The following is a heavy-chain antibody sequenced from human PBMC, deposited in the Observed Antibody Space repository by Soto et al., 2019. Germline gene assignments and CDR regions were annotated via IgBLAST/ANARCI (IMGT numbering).Heavy chain of an antibody. J-gene: IGHJ4*02. Sequence: PSETLSLTCAISGDSVSSNSAAWNWIRQSPSRGLEWLGRTYYRSKWYNDYAVSVKSRITINPDTSKNQFSLQLNSVTPEDTAVYYCAREGGYYGSGSQFDYWGQGTLVTVSS. D-gene: IGHD3-10*01. CDR2: TYYRSKWYN. CDR1: GDSVSSNSAA. CDR3: AREGGYYGSGSQFDY. V-gene: IGHV6-1*01.